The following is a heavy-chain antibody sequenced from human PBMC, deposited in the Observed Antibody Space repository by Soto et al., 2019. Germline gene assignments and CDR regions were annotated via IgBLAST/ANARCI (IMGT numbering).Heavy chain of an antibody. J-gene: IGHJ4*02. D-gene: IGHD4-17*01. CDR3: AAGGGLIRYY. CDR2: IYHSGST. CDR1: GGSISSGGYS. Sequence: SETLSLTCAVSGGSISSGGYSWSWIRQPPGKGLEWIGYIYHSGSTYYNPSLKSRVTISVDRSKNQFSLKLSSVTAADTAVYYCAAGGGLIRYYWGQGTLVPVSS. V-gene: IGHV4-30-2*01.